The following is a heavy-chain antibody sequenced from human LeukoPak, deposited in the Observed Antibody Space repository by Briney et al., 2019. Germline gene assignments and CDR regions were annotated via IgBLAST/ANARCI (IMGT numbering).Heavy chain of an antibody. V-gene: IGHV3-23*01. J-gene: IGHJ4*02. CDR1: GFTFSSSP. CDR3: AKGYSRHWED. CDR2: ISDSGGDT. D-gene: IGHD6-13*01. Sequence: PGGSLRLSCAASGFTFSSSPMSWARQAPGKGLEWVSGISDSGGDTYHADSVKGRFTISRDNSKNTLYLQMNSLRAEDTAVYYCAKGYSRHWEDWGQGILVTVSS.